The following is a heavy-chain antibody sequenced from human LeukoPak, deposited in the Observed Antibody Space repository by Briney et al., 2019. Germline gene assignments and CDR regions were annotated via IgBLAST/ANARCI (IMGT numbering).Heavy chain of an antibody. D-gene: IGHD1-1*01. CDR3: ARGVRGTTASFDS. V-gene: IGHV4-59*01. CDR2: IYYSGAT. CDR1: GASISSSY. Sequence: PSETLSLTCTVSGASISSSYWNWVRQPPGKGLEWIARIYYSGATNCNPSFQSRVTISLDTSKNQFSLKLSSVTAADTAVYYCARGVRGTTASFDSWGQGTLVTVSS. J-gene: IGHJ4*02.